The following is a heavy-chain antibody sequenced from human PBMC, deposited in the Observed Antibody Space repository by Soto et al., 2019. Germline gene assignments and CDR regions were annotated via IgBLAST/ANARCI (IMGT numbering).Heavy chain of an antibody. J-gene: IGHJ4*02. CDR1: GGAISTYY. D-gene: IGHD3-9*01. CDR3: ARTGGYFDWLPPYYFDY. Sequence: SETLSLTCTVSGGAISTYYWSWIRQPPGKGLEWIGYIYYTGSTKYNPSLKSRVTISVDTSKNQLSLKLSSVTAADTAVYYCARTGGYFDWLPPYYFDYWGQGTLVTVSS. V-gene: IGHV4-59*01. CDR2: IYYTGST.